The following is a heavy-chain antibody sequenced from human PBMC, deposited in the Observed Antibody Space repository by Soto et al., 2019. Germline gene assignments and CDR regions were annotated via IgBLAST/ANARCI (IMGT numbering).Heavy chain of an antibody. CDR2: ISAYNGDT. Sequence: ASVKASCKAPGYTYTNCAFSWARQAPEQGLQWVGWISAYNGDTNYAQRFQGRVTLTTDTSTTTAYMELRSLTSDDTAVYYCARDPPKSYGSGKGDYWGQGTPVTVLL. CDR3: ARDPPKSYGSGKGDY. J-gene: IGHJ4*02. CDR1: GYTYTNCA. D-gene: IGHD3-10*01. V-gene: IGHV1-18*01.